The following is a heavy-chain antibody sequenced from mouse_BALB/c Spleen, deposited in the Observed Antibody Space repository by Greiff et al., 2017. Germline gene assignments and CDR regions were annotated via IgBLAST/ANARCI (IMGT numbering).Heavy chain of an antibody. D-gene: IGHD1-2*01. Sequence: EVQLQQSGPGLVKPSQSLSLTCTVTGYSITSDYAWNWIRQFPGNKLEWMGYISYSGSTSYNPSLKSRISITRDTSKNQFFLQLNSVTTEDTATYYCARSDYYGPGYFDYWGQGTTLTVSS. V-gene: IGHV3-2*02. CDR2: ISYSGST. J-gene: IGHJ2*01. CDR3: ARSDYYGPGYFDY. CDR1: GYSITSDYA.